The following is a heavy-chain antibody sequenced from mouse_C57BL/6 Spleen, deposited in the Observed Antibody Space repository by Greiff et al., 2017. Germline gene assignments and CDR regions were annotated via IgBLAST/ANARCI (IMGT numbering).Heavy chain of an antibody. CDR1: GFTFSSYA. CDR3: ARGQGRGYAMDY. D-gene: IGHD3-2*02. J-gene: IGHJ4*01. CDR2: ISDGGSYT. V-gene: IGHV5-4*03. Sequence: EVKLVESGGGLVKPGGSLKLSCAASGFTFSSYAMSWVRQTPEKRLEWVATISDGGSYTYYPDNVKGRFTISRDNAKNNLYLQMSHLQSEDTAMYYCARGQGRGYAMDYWGQGTSVTVSS.